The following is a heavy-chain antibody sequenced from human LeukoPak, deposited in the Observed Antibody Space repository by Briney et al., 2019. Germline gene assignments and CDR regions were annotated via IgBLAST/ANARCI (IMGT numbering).Heavy chain of an antibody. J-gene: IGHJ5*02. D-gene: IGHD4-23*01. Sequence: NPSETLSLTCTVSGGSISSSSYYWGWIRQPPGKRLEWIGYIFYSGSTNYNPFLKSRVTMSVDTSKNQFSLRLNSVTAADTAFYYCARSFHNYGRNLNWFDPWGQGTLVTVSS. CDR2: IFYSGST. V-gene: IGHV4-61*05. CDR1: GGSISSSSYY. CDR3: ARSFHNYGRNLNWFDP.